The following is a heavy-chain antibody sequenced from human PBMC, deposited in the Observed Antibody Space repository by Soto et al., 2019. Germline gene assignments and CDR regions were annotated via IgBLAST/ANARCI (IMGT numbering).Heavy chain of an antibody. Sequence: QVQLVQSGAEVKKPGSSVKVSCKASGGTFSSYTISWVRQAPGQGLEWMGRIIPILGIANYAQKFQGRVTITADKSTSTAYMELSSLRSEDTAVYYCARDPPAYGGVDWFDPWGQGTLVTVSS. D-gene: IGHD4-17*01. V-gene: IGHV1-69*08. CDR1: GGTFSSYT. J-gene: IGHJ5*02. CDR3: ARDPPAYGGVDWFDP. CDR2: IIPILGIA.